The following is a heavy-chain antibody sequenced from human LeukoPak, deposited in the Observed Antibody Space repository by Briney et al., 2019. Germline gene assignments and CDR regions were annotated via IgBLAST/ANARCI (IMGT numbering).Heavy chain of an antibody. Sequence: ASVKVSCKASGYTFTSYGISWVRQAPGQGREWMGWISAYNGNTNYAQKLQGRVTMTTDTSTSAAYMELRSLRSDDTAVYYCARGPNYNWRFNNWGQGTLVTVSS. CDR3: ARGPNYNWRFNN. D-gene: IGHD1-20*01. V-gene: IGHV1-18*01. CDR1: GYTFTSYG. J-gene: IGHJ4*02. CDR2: ISAYNGNT.